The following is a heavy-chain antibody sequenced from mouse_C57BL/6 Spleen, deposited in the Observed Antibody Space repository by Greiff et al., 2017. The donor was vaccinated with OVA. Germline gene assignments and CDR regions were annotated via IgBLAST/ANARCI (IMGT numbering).Heavy chain of an antibody. V-gene: IGHV2-6-1*01. Sequence: VQLQQSGPGLVAPSQSLSITCTVSGFSLTSYGVHWVRQPPGKGLEWLVVIWSDGSTTYNSALKSRLSISKDNSKSQVFLKMNSLQTDDTAMYDCARHYYGSSYWYFDVWGTGTTVTVSS. CDR3: ARHYYGSSYWYFDV. J-gene: IGHJ1*03. D-gene: IGHD1-1*01. CDR2: IWSDGST. CDR1: GFSLTSYG.